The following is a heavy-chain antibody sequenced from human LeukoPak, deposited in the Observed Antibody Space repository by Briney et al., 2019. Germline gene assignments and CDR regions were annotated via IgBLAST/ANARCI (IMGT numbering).Heavy chain of an antibody. CDR3: AREYCGGDCYGADY. V-gene: IGHV3-74*01. D-gene: IGHD2-21*02. CDR1: GFTFSSYG. J-gene: IGHJ4*02. CDR2: INSDGSST. Sequence: GGSLRLSCAASGFTFSSYGMHWVRQAPGKGLEWVSRINSDGSSTSYADSVKGRFTISRDNAKNTLYLQMNSLRAEDTAVYYCAREYCGGDCYGADYWGQGTLVTVSS.